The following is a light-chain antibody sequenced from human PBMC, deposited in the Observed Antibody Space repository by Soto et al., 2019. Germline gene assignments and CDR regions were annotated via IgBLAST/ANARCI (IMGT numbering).Light chain of an antibody. J-gene: IGKJ5*01. Sequence: DIEITHSPSSLSASLGYIFTITFLSSQGISNYLAWYQQKPGKVPKLLIYAASNLQGGVPSRFSGSGSGTDFTLTVNSLQPEDFATYYCQQAYTSAITFGQGTRLEIK. CDR1: QGISNY. CDR2: AAS. V-gene: IGKV1-39*01. CDR3: QQAYTSAIT.